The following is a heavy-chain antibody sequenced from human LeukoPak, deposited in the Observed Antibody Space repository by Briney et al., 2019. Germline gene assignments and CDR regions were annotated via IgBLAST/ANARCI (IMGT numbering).Heavy chain of an antibody. V-gene: IGHV3-21*04. CDR1: GFTFSSYS. CDR3: ARGGRSSELV. D-gene: IGHD6-6*01. Sequence: PGGSLRLSCAASGFTFSSYSMNWVRQAPGKGLEWVSSISSSSSYIYYADSVKGRFTISRDNAKNTVYLQMNSLRAEDTAVYYCARGGRSSELVWGQGTRVTVSS. J-gene: IGHJ4*02. CDR2: ISSSSSYI.